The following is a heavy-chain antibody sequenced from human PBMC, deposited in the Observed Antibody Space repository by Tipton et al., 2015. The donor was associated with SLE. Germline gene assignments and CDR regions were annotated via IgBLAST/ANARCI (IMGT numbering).Heavy chain of an antibody. CDR2: INQSGEINHSGST. J-gene: IGHJ4*02. V-gene: IGHV4-34*01. Sequence: LRLSCAVYGGSFSGYYWTWIRQTPGKGLEWIGEINQSGEINHSGSTNYNPSLKSRVTISVDTSRNQLSLKLNSVTAADTAVYYCARDAISLAPVWGQGKLVTVSS. CDR3: ARDAISLAPV. D-gene: IGHD6-19*01. CDR1: GGSFSGYY.